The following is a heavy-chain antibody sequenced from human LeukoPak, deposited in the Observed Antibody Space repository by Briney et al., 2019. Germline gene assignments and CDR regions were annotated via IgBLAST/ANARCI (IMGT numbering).Heavy chain of an antibody. J-gene: IGHJ3*02. V-gene: IGHV1-24*01. CDR2: FDPEDGET. CDR1: GYTLTELS. D-gene: IGHD1-26*01. CDR3: ATDKVGPDAFDI. Sequence: ASVKVSCKVSGYTLTELSMHWVRQAPGKGLEWMGGFDPEDGETIYAQKSQGRVTMTEDTTTDTAYMELSSLRSEDTAVYYCATDKVGPDAFDIWGQGTMVTVSS.